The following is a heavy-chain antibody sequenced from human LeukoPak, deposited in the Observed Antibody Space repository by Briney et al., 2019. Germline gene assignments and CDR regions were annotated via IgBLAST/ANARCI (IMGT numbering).Heavy chain of an antibody. CDR1: GGSISSGNW. Sequence: PSETLSLTCAVSGGSISSGNWWSWVRQPPGKGLEWIGEIHHSGSTNYNPSLKSRVTISVDKSKNQFSLNLSSVTAADTAVYYCARYCSTTSCESPDAFDIWGHGTMVTVSS. V-gene: IGHV4-4*02. J-gene: IGHJ3*02. CDR2: IHHSGST. CDR3: ARYCSTTSCESPDAFDI. D-gene: IGHD2-2*01.